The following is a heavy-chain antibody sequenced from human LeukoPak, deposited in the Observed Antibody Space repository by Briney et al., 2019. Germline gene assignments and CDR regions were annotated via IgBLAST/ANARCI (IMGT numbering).Heavy chain of an antibody. CDR3: GRERGGGQWLASY. J-gene: IGHJ4*02. CDR2: INVVNGNT. D-gene: IGHD6-19*01. CDR1: GYTFTSYA. V-gene: IGHV1-3*01. Sequence: GASVKVSCKASGYTFTSYAMRWVRQAPGQRLEWMGWINVVNGNTKYSQKFQGRVTITRDTSASTAYMELSSLTFEDTAVYYCGRERGGGQWLASYWGQGTLVTVSS.